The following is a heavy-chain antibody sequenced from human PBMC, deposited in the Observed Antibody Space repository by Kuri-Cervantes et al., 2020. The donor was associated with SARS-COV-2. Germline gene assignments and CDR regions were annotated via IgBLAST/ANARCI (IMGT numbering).Heavy chain of an antibody. CDR3: AKDNTEGRGWQVPGY. CDR2: ISAYNGNT. Sequence: ASVKVSCKASGYTFTSYGISWVRQAPGQGLEWMGWISAYNGNTNYAQKLQGRVTMTTDTSTSTAYMELRSLRSDDTAVYYCAKDNTEGRGWQVPGYWGQGILVTVSS. D-gene: IGHD6-19*01. J-gene: IGHJ4*02. CDR1: GYTFTSYG. V-gene: IGHV1-18*04.